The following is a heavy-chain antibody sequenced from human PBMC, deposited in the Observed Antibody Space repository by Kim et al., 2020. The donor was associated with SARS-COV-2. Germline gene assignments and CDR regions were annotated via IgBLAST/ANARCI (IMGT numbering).Heavy chain of an antibody. CDR3: ARSLPQFDP. D-gene: IGHD2-21*01. CDR2: SSTL. J-gene: IGHJ5*02. V-gene: IGHV3-48*01. Sequence: SSTLYDADSVKGRFNISRDNAKNSLYLQMNSLRAEDTAVYYCARSLPQFDPWGQGTLVTVSS.